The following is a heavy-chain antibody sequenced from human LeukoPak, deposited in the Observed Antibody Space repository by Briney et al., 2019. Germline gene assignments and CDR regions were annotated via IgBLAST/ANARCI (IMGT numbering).Heavy chain of an antibody. V-gene: IGHV3-23*01. CDR3: AKDLVVTWFGGLGYFDY. J-gene: IGHJ4*02. CDR2: ISGSGGST. D-gene: IGHD3-10*01. Sequence: PGGSLRLSCAASGFTFSSYAMSWVRQAPGKGLEWVSAISGSGGSTYYADSVKGRFTISRDNSKNTLYLQMNSLRAEDTAVYYCAKDLVVTWFGGLGYFDYWGQGTLVTVSS. CDR1: GFTFSSYA.